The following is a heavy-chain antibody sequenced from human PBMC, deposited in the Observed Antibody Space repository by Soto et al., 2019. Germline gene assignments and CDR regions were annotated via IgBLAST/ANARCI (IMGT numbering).Heavy chain of an antibody. D-gene: IGHD6-13*01. Sequence: GESLKISCKGSGYSFTSYWIGWVRQMPGKGLEWMGIIYPGDSDTRYSPSFQGQVTISADKSISTAYLQWSSLKASDTAMYYCARGTAGIAAAGSTQYYFDYWGQGTLVTVSS. V-gene: IGHV5-51*01. CDR1: GYSFTSYW. J-gene: IGHJ4*02. CDR3: ARGTAGIAAAGSTQYYFDY. CDR2: IYPGDSDT.